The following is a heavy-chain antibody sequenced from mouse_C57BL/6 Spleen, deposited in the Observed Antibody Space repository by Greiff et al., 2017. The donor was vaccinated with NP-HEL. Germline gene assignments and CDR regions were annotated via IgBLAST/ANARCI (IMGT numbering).Heavy chain of an antibody. CDR2: IDPETGGT. V-gene: IGHV1-15*01. Sequence: VQLVESGAELVRPGASVTLSCKASGYTFTDYEMHWVKQTPVHGLEWIGAIDPETGGTAYNQKFKGKAILTADKSSSTAYMELRSLTSEDSAVYYCTRCYDGYWYFDVWGTGTTVTVSS. D-gene: IGHD2-12*01. CDR3: TRCYDGYWYFDV. J-gene: IGHJ1*03. CDR1: GYTFTDYE.